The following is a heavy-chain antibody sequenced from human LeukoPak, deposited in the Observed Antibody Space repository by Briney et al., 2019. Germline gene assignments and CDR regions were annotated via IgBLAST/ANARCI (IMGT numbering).Heavy chain of an antibody. CDR2: INHSGST. J-gene: IGHJ4*02. CDR1: GGSISSSSYY. D-gene: IGHD1-1*01. V-gene: IGHV4-39*07. CDR3: ARGRGVKYNSDRIYSFDY. Sequence: KASETLSLTCTVSGGSISSSSYYWGWIRQPPGKGLEWIGEINHSGSTNYNPSLKTRVTISIDTSNNQFSLKLSSVTAADTAVYYCARGRGVKYNSDRIYSFDYWGQGTLVTVSS.